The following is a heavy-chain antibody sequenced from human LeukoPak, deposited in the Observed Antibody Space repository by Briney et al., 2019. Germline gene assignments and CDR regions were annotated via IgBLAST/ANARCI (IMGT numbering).Heavy chain of an antibody. V-gene: IGHV1-2*02. J-gene: IGHJ4*02. CDR3: MRGRSTVTTSPPFDY. CDR2: SNPNIGAT. CDR1: GYTFTGYY. Sequence: ASVRVSCKASGYTFTGYYMHWVRQAPGQGLEWRGGSNPNIGATPFAHNFEGRVTMTRDTSTSTASMELSSLRSDDTALYYCMRGRSTVTTSPPFDYWGQGTLVTVSS. D-gene: IGHD4-17*01.